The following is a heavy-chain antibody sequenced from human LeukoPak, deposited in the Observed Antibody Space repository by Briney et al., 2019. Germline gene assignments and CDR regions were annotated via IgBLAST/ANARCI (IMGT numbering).Heavy chain of an antibody. J-gene: IGHJ3*01. CDR2: ISGSGGST. CDR1: GFTFSSYA. Sequence: GGSLRLSCAASGFTFSSYAMSWVRQAPGKGLEWVSAISGSGGSTYYADSVKGRFTISRDDAKNSLYLEMDSLRAEDTAVYYCARTIYYYESTSYFSDAFDVWGQGTMVTVSS. CDR3: ARTIYYYESTSYFSDAFDV. V-gene: IGHV3-23*01. D-gene: IGHD3-22*01.